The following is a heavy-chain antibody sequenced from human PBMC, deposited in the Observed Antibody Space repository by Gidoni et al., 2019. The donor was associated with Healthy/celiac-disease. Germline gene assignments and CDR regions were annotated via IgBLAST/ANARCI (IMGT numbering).Heavy chain of an antibody. V-gene: IGHV3-48*02. CDR3: AIVVVTADAFDI. CDR1: GFTFSSYS. J-gene: IGHJ3*02. D-gene: IGHD2-21*02. Sequence: EVQLVEAGGGLVQPGGSLRLSCAASGFTFSSYSMNWVRQAPGKGLEWGSYSSSSSSTIYYADSVKGRFTSSRDNAKNSLYLQMNSLRDEDTAVYYCAIVVVTADAFDIWGQGTMVTVSS. CDR2: SSSSSSTI.